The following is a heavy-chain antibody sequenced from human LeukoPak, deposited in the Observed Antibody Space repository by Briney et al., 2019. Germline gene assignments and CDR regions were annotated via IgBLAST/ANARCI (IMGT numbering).Heavy chain of an antibody. D-gene: IGHD3-22*01. J-gene: IGHJ4*02. CDR2: ISYDGSNK. Sequence: PGGSLRLSCGASGFIFRNYAMSWVRQAPGKGLEWVAVISYDGSNKYYADSVKGRFTISRDNSKNTLYLQMNSLRAEDTAVYYCVNRYYYDSSGYLLDYWGQGTLVTVSS. CDR1: GFIFRNYA. V-gene: IGHV3-30-3*01. CDR3: VNRYYYDSSGYLLDY.